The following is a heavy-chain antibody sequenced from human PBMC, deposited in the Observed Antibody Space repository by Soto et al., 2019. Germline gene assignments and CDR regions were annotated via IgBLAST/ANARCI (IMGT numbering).Heavy chain of an antibody. V-gene: IGHV3-23*01. Sequence: EVQLLESGGTLVQPGGSLRPSCAASGFTYNNNDMTWVRQAPGKGPEWVPTISGSGSTYYADPVKGRFTIYRDNSKNMLYLQMTSLRAEDTALYYCVKNRGSYDGWGQGTLVTVSS. CDR3: VKNRGSYDG. D-gene: IGHD3-16*01. CDR1: GFTYNNND. J-gene: IGHJ4*02. CDR2: ISGSGST.